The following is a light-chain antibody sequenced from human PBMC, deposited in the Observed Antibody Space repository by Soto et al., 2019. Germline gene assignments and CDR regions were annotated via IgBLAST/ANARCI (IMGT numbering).Light chain of an antibody. V-gene: IGKV3-15*01. Sequence: EIGMTQSPATLSVSPGERATLSCRASQSVSSNLAWYQQKPGQAPRLLIYGASTRATDIPARFSGSRSGTELTLTISSLQSEDFAVYYCQQYNNLPLTFGGGTKVEIK. J-gene: IGKJ4*01. CDR2: GAS. CDR3: QQYNNLPLT. CDR1: QSVSSN.